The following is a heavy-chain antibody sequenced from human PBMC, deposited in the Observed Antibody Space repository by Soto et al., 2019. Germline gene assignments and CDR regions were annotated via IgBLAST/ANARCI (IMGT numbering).Heavy chain of an antibody. J-gene: IGHJ4*02. CDR3: AKDPDRVGY. CDR1: GFTFSSYC. D-gene: IGHD1-26*01. Sequence: PGGSLRLSCAASGFTFSSYCMHWVRQTPGKGLEWVAVISYDGSNKYYADSVKGRFTISRDNSKNTLYLQMNSLRAEDTAVYYCAKDPDRVGYWGQGTLVIVSS. CDR2: ISYDGSNK. V-gene: IGHV3-30*18.